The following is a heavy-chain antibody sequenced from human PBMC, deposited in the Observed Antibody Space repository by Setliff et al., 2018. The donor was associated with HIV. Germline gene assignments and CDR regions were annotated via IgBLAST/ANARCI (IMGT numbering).Heavy chain of an antibody. V-gene: IGHV1-18*01. CDR3: ARDVEHMMDV. CDR2: ISAYNGNT. CDR1: GYTFTNFG. J-gene: IGHJ6*02. Sequence: ASVKVSCKASGYTFTNFGIGWVRQAPGQGLEWMGWISAYNGNTNYAQKLQGRVTMTTDTSTNTAYMELRSLRFDDTAVYYCARDVEHMMDVWGQGTTVTSP.